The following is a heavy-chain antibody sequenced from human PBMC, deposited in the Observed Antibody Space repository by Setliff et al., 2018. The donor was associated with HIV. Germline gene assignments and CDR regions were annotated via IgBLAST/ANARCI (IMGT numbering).Heavy chain of an antibody. J-gene: IGHJ5*02. V-gene: IGHV1-69*13. CDR2: IIPIYGKP. CDR3: ATSPRGTYYDILSGRPRGWFDP. CDR1: GGTFSSYA. D-gene: IGHD3-9*01. Sequence: ASVKVSCKASGGTFSSYAITWVRQAPGQGPEWMGGIIPIYGKPNYAQRFQGRVTITADESTSTAYMDLSSLTSDDTAVYYCATSPRGTYYDILSGRPRGWFDPWGQGTLVTVSS.